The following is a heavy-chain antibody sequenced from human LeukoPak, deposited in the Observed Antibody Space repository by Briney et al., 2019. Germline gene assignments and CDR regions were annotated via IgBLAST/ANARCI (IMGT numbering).Heavy chain of an antibody. CDR1: GFTFSNYW. J-gene: IGHJ4*02. CDR3: ARVYQSTSGRGIDY. Sequence: GGSLRLSCAASGFTFSNYWMTWVRQAPGKGLEWVANIKQDGTEKYYVDPVKGRFTISRDNAKNSLYLQMNSLRAEDTAVYYCARVYQSTSGRGIDYWGQGTLVTVSS. V-gene: IGHV3-7*01. D-gene: IGHD2-2*01. CDR2: IKQDGTEK.